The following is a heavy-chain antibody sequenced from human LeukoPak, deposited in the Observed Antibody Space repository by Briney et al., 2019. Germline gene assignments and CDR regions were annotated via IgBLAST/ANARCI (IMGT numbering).Heavy chain of an antibody. J-gene: IGHJ4*02. Sequence: GGSLRLSCAASGFTFSSYAMSWVRQAPGKGLEWVSAISGSGGSTYYADSVKGRFTISRDNSKNTLYLQMNSLRVEDTAVYYCAKGVRLGYCSGGSCYPFDYWGQGTLVTVSS. CDR3: AKGVRLGYCSGGSCYPFDY. CDR1: GFTFSSYA. CDR2: ISGSGGST. V-gene: IGHV3-23*01. D-gene: IGHD2-15*01.